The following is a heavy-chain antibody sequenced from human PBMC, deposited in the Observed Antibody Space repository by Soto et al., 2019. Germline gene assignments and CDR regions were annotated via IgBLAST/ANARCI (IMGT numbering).Heavy chain of an antibody. CDR1: GYSFTSYW. J-gene: IGHJ6*02. D-gene: IGHD3-10*01. CDR3: ATSRGLYYYYGMDV. V-gene: IGHV5-10-1*01. CDR2: IDPSDSYT. Sequence: PGESLKISCKCSGYSFTSYWISWVRQMPGKGLEWMGRIDPSDSYTNYSPSFQGHVTISADKSISTAYLQWSSLKASDTAMYYCATSRGLYYYYGMDVWGQGTTVTFSS.